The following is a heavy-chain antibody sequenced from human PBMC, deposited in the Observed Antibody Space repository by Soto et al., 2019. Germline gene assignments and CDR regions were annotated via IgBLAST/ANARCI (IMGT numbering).Heavy chain of an antibody. J-gene: IGHJ4*02. CDR1: GGSISSSSYY. CDR2: IYYSGST. V-gene: IGHV4-39*01. CDR3: ARHTPAISISDH. D-gene: IGHD2-15*01. Sequence: SETLSLTCTVSGGSISSSSYYWGWIRQPPGRGLEWIGSIYYSGSTYYNLSLKSRVTISVDTSKNQFSLKLSSVTAADTAVYYCARHTPAISISDHWGQGTLITVSS.